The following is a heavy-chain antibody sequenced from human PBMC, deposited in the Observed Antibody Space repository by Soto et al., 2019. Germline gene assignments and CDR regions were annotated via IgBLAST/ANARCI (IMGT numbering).Heavy chain of an antibody. V-gene: IGHV3-48*01. Sequence: EVQLVESGGGLVQPGGSLRLSCAASGFTFSSYSMNWVRQAPGKGLEWVSYISSSGSTIYYADSVKGRFTISRDNAKNSXXXXXXXXXXXXXXXXXXXXXXXMVYAIDFDYWGQGTLVTVSS. J-gene: IGHJ4*02. CDR3: XXXXXMVYAIDFDY. CDR2: ISSSGSTI. D-gene: IGHD2-8*01. CDR1: GFTFSSYS.